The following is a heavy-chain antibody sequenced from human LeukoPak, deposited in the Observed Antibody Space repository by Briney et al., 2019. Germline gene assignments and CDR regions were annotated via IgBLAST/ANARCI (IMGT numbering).Heavy chain of an antibody. V-gene: IGHV3-48*03. Sequence: GGSLRLSCTGSGFTFSKYEMHWVRQAPGKGLEWVSDISGSGSTMYYADSVKGRFIISRDNAKNSLHLQMNSLRADDTGVYYCGRGLGGSHSVGDYYYMDVWGKGTKVTVSS. CDR3: GRGLGGSHSVGDYYYMDV. CDR2: ISGSGSTM. J-gene: IGHJ6*03. D-gene: IGHD1-26*01. CDR1: GFTFSKYE.